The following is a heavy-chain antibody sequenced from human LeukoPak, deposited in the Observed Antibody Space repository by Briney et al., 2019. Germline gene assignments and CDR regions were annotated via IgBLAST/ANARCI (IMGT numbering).Heavy chain of an antibody. J-gene: IGHJ4*02. CDR2: IYYSGST. CDR3: ARGFSGVVPAATKYYFDY. Sequence: PSETLSLTCTVSGGSISSYYWSWIRQPPGKGLEWIGYIYYSGSTNYNPSLKSRVTISVDTSKNQFSLKLSSVTAADTAVYYCARGFSGVVPAATKYYFDYWGQGTLVTVSS. CDR1: GGSISSYY. V-gene: IGHV4-59*12. D-gene: IGHD2-2*01.